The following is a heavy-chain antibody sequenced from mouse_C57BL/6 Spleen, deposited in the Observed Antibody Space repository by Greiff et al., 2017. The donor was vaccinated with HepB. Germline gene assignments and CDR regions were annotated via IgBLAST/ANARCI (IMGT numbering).Heavy chain of an antibody. D-gene: IGHD2-3*01. CDR1: GFSLTSYA. V-gene: IGHV2-9-1*01. CDR3: ARSYDGYYGYAMDY. Sequence: VQLQESGPGLVAPSQSLSITCTVSGFSLTSYAISWVRQPPGKGLEWLGVIWTGGGTNYNSALKSRLSISKDNSKSQVFLKMNSLQTDDTARYYCARSYDGYYGYAMDYWGQGTSVTVSS. CDR2: IWTGGGT. J-gene: IGHJ4*01.